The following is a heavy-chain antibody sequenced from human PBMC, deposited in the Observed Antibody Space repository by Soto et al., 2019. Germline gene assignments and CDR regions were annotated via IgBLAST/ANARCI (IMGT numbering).Heavy chain of an antibody. Sequence: GASVKVSCKASGGTFSSYAISWVRQPPPQGLEWMGGIVPIFGTANYAQKFQGRVTITADESTSTAYMELSSLRSEDTAVYYCARGMLRIAARPPYFDYWGQGTLVTVSS. CDR3: ARGMLRIAARPPYFDY. D-gene: IGHD6-6*01. V-gene: IGHV1-69*13. CDR2: IVPIFGTA. CDR1: GGTFSSYA. J-gene: IGHJ4*02.